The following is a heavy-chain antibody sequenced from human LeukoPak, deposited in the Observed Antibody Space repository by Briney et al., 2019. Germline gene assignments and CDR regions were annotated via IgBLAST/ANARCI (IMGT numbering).Heavy chain of an antibody. CDR1: GYTFTGYY. D-gene: IGHD2-15*01. Sequence: ASVKVSCKASGYTFTGYYMHWVRQATGQGLEWMGWMNPNSGNTGYAQKFQGRVTMTRNTSISTAYMELSSLRSDDTAVYYCARAGGYCSGGSCPWADYWGQGTLVTVSS. V-gene: IGHV1-8*02. CDR3: ARAGGYCSGGSCPWADY. CDR2: MNPNSGNT. J-gene: IGHJ4*02.